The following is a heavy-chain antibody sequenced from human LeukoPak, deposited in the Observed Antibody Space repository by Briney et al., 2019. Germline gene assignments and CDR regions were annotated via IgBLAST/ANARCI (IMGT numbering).Heavy chain of an antibody. D-gene: IGHD2-15*01. CDR1: GFTFSSYS. V-gene: IGHV3-48*01. CDR2: ISSSSSTI. Sequence: PGGSLRLSCAASGFTFSSYSMNWVRQAPGKGLEWVSYISSSSSTICYADSVKGRFTISRDNAKNSLYLQMNSLRAEDTAVYYCARGRWYFDYWGQGTLVTVSS. CDR3: ARGRWYFDY. J-gene: IGHJ4*02.